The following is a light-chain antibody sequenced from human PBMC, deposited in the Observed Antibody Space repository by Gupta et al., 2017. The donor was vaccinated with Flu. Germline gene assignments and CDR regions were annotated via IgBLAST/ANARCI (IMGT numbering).Light chain of an antibody. Sequence: EIVLTQYTGTLSLSPGERATLSCRASQSVSSRDLAWYQQKPGKAPRILIYGAFSRATGSPYRFSGSGAWTDFTLPLSRLEPEECGVYFLQKNVSSLWTFGEGTNVEIK. V-gene: IGKV3-20*01. CDR1: QSVSSRD. CDR2: GAF. J-gene: IGKJ1*01. CDR3: QKNVSSLWT.